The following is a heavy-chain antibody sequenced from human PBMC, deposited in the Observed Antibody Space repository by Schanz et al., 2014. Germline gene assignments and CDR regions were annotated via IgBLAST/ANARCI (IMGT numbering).Heavy chain of an antibody. V-gene: IGHV3-23*01. CDR1: GFTFTNYA. CDR2: ISDSGDTA. CDR3: AKTPREYCNYDNCPNWFDS. D-gene: IGHD2-15*01. Sequence: DVQLLESGGGLVQPGGSLRLSCAASGFTFTNYAMSWVRQAPGKGLEWVSLISDSGDTAYYADSVKGRFTISRDNSKNTLYLQMNSLRAEDTAVYYCAKTPREYCNYDNCPNWFDSWGQGTLVTVSS. J-gene: IGHJ5*01.